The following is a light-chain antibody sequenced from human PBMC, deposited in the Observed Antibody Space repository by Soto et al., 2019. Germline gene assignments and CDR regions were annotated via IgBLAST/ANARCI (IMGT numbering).Light chain of an antibody. CDR3: QQRRHWPLT. V-gene: IGKV3-11*01. Sequence: EIVLTQSPATLSLSPGERATLSCRASQSVSSYLAWYQQKPGQAPRLLIYDASNRATGIPARFSGSRSGTDFTLTISRLAPEDFAIYYCQQRRHWPLTFGQGTRLEIK. J-gene: IGKJ5*01. CDR2: DAS. CDR1: QSVSSY.